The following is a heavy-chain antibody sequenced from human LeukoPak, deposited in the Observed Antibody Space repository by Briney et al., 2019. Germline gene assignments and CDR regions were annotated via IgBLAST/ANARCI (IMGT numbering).Heavy chain of an antibody. CDR2: IKQDGSEK. CDR3: ARDMATVTTGMDV. Sequence: GGSLRLSCAASGFTFSSYWMSWVRRAPGKGLEWVANIKQDGSEKYYVDSVKGRFTISRDNAKNSLYLQMNSLRAEDTAVYYCARDMATVTTGMDVWGQGTTVTVSS. V-gene: IGHV3-7*04. J-gene: IGHJ6*02. CDR1: GFTFSSYW. D-gene: IGHD4-17*01.